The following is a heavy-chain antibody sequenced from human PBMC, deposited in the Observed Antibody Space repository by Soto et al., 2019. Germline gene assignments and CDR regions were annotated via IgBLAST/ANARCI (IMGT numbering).Heavy chain of an antibody. CDR3: ARYIRRPTFFYFDL. CDR2: ITYNGDNT. CDR1: GFSFSSYA. D-gene: IGHD5-18*01. V-gene: IGHV3-23*01. Sequence: GGSLRLSCAASGFSFSSYAMAWVRQAPGKGLEWVSVITYNGDNTYYADSVKGRFTISRDNSKDTVHLQMNSLRAEDTAVYYCARYIRRPTFFYFDLWGQGVLVTVSS. J-gene: IGHJ4*02.